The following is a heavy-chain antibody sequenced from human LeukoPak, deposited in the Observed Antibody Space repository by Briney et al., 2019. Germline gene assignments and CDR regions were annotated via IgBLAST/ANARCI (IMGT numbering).Heavy chain of an antibody. D-gene: IGHD3-10*01. CDR2: ISGSGGST. J-gene: IGHJ4*02. CDR1: GFTFSSYA. Sequence: GGSLRLSCAASGFTFSSYAMSWVRQAPGKGLEWVSAISGSGGSTYYADSVKGRFTISRDNSKNTLYLQMNSLRAEDTAVYYCAMHPRITIVRGIADWGQGTLVTVSS. V-gene: IGHV3-23*01. CDR3: AMHPRITIVRGIAD.